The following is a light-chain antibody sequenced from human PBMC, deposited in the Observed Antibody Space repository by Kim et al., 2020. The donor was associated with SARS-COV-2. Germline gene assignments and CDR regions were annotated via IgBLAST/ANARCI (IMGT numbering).Light chain of an antibody. Sequence: ATINCKSSQSVLYSSNNKNYLAWYQQKPGQPPKLLIYWASTRESVVPDRFSGSGSGTDFTLTISSLQAEDVAVYYCQQYYSTPRTFGQGTKVDIK. CDR3: QQYYSTPRT. CDR1: QSVLYSSNNKNY. V-gene: IGKV4-1*01. CDR2: WAS. J-gene: IGKJ1*01.